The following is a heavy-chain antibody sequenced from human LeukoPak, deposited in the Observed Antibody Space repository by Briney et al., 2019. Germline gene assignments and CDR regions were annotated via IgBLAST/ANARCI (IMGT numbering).Heavy chain of an antibody. CDR1: GGSLSSSLNC. J-gene: IGHJ5*02. V-gene: IGHV4-39*01. Sequence: SETLSLTCSVSGGSLSSSLNCWGWVRQPPGKGLEWIGSISYSESTYYNPSLKSRVTISADTSKNQVSLKVSSVTTADTAVYYCARHSGDLLTGYYLRWFDPGGQGILVTVSS. CDR2: ISYSEST. D-gene: IGHD3-9*01. CDR3: ARHSGDLLTGYYLRWFDP.